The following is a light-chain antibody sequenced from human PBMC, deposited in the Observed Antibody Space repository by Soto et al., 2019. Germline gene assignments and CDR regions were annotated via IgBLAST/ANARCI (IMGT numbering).Light chain of an antibody. CDR2: AAS. J-gene: IGKJ5*01. V-gene: IGKV1-39*01. CDR3: QQSDSIPIT. Sequence: DIQMTQSPSPLSASVGDRVTIPCRASQTISRNLNWYQQKPGKAPKLLIYAASSLQSGVPSRFSGSGSGTDCTLAISSLQPEDFATYYCQQSDSIPITFGQGTRLEIK. CDR1: QTISRN.